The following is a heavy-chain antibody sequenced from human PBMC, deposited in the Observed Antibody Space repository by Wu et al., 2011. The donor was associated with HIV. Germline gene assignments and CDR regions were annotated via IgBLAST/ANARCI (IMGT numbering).Heavy chain of an antibody. V-gene: IGHV1-69*05. CDR1: GGTFNNDA. D-gene: IGHD2/OR15-2a*01. CDR2: IVPLFGTA. J-gene: IGHJ4*02. Sequence: QVQLVQSGTEVKKPGSSVKVSCKASGGTFNNDAIIWVRQAPGQGLEWMGGIVPLFGTAIYAQKFRDRVTITSDEATNTAYMELNSLRFEDTALYFCARGAAHYFGPGSWSSYYFDYWGQGTLVTVSS. CDR3: ARGAAHYFGPGSWSSYYFDY.